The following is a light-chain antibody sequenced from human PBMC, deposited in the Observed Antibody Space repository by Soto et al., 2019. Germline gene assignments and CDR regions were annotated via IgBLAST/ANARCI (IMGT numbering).Light chain of an antibody. J-gene: IGLJ3*02. CDR3: ASWDDSLYAGV. V-gene: IGLV1-47*01. CDR2: KND. CDR1: SSNLGSNY. Sequence: QSVLTQPPSASGTPGQRVTISCSGSSSNLGSNYIYWYQQLPGTAPKLLIYKNDQRPSGVPDRFSGSKSGTSASLAISGLRSEDEADYYCASWDDSLYAGVFGGGTQLTVL.